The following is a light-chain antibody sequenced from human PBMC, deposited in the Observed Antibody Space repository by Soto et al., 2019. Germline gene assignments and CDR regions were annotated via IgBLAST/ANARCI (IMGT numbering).Light chain of an antibody. CDR2: PAS. CDR3: LQHKTYPLT. J-gene: IGKJ4*01. V-gene: IGKV1-16*01. CDR1: QDISTN. Sequence: DLQMAQFPSSLSASVGDRVTITCRASQDISTNFVWVQQRPGNAPKSLIYPASTLQSGVPSRLSGTYSGTAFPLTISGLQPEDFATYYCLQHKTYPLTFGGGTKVEIK.